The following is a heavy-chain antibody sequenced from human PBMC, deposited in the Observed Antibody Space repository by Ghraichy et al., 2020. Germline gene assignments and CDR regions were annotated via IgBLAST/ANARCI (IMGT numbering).Heavy chain of an antibody. CDR2: IHSGVAT. CDR3: ARGLDYNWNDLGY. J-gene: IGHJ4*02. V-gene: IGHV3-53*01. D-gene: IGHD1-20*01. CDR1: GFTVSNNY. Sequence: GGSLRLSCAASGFTVSNNYMNWVRQAPGKGLEWVSTIHSGVATYYADSVKGRFTISRDNSKNPLYLQMNSLRVEDTAVYYCARGLDYNWNDLGYWGQGTLVPVSS.